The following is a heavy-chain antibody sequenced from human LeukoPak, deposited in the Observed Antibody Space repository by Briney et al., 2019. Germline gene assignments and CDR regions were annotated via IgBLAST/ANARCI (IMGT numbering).Heavy chain of an antibody. CDR2: ITGNGGGT. CDR1: GFTFSSYA. Sequence: GGSLRLYCKASGFTFSSYAVTWVLTSPGQGLAFAPTITGNGGGTYHADSVNGLFTIPRDNSKNPLYLQMNSLRAEDTAVYYCAKDEGIAARPYYFDYWGQGTLVTVSS. J-gene: IGHJ4*02. V-gene: IGHV3-23*01. CDR3: AKDEGIAARPYYFDY. D-gene: IGHD6-6*01.